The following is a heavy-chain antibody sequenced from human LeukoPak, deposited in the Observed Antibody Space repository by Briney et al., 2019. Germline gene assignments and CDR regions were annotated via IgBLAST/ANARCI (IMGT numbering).Heavy chain of an antibody. CDR3: ARFGPSYTVTGYYYYYMDV. J-gene: IGHJ6*03. CDR2: MNPNSGNT. D-gene: IGHD4-17*01. V-gene: IGHV1-8*02. CDR1: GYTFTSHD. Sequence: ASVKVSCKASGYTFTSHDINWVRQATGQGLEWMGWMNPNSGNTGYAQKFQGRVTMTRNTSISTAYMELSSLRSEDTAVYYCARFGPSYTVTGYYYYYMDVWGKGTTVTISS.